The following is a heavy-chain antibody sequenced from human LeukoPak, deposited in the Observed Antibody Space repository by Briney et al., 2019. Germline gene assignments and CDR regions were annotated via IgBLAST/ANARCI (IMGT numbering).Heavy chain of an antibody. CDR3: AKDSPYSSGWYDY. V-gene: IGHV3-23*01. CDR1: GFTFSIYA. D-gene: IGHD6-19*01. CDR2: ISGSGGST. J-gene: IGHJ4*02. Sequence: PGGSLRLSCAAYGFTFSIYAMSWVRQAPGKGLEWVSAISGSGGSTYYADSVKGRFTISRDNSKNTLYLQMNSLRAEDTAVYYCAKDSPYSSGWYDYWGQGTLVTVSS.